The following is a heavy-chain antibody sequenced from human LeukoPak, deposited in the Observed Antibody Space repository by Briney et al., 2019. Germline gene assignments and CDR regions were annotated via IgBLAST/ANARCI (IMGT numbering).Heavy chain of an antibody. V-gene: IGHV1-2*02. CDR1: GYTFTSYG. Sequence: ASAKVSCKASGYTFTSYGISWVRQAPGQGLEWMGWINPNSGGTNYAQKFQGRVTMTRDTSISTAYMELSRLRSDDTAVYYCARSYYYGMDVWGQGTTVTVSS. J-gene: IGHJ6*02. CDR3: ARSYYYGMDV. CDR2: INPNSGGT.